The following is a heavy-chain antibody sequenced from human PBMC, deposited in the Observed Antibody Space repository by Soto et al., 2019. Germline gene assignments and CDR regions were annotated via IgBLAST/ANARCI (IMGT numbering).Heavy chain of an antibody. Sequence: GASVKVSCKASGYTFTSYGISWVRQAPEQGLGWMGWISAYNGDTNYAQKLQGRVTVTTDTSTSTAYMELRSLRSDDTAVYYCARDHCSSTSCYTAVDYWGQGTLVTVSS. CDR3: ARDHCSSTSCYTAVDY. J-gene: IGHJ4*02. V-gene: IGHV1-18*04. D-gene: IGHD2-2*02. CDR2: ISAYNGDT. CDR1: GYTFTSYG.